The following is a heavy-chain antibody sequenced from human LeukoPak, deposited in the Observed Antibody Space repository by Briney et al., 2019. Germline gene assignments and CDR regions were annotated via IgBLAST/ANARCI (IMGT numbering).Heavy chain of an antibody. Sequence: PSETLSLTCTVSGGSISSSSYYWGWIRQPPGKGLEWIGSIYYSGSTYYNPSLKSRVTISVDTSKNQFSLKLSSVTAAGTAVYYCARHVARQNYDSSGYQLYFDYWGQGTLVTVSS. V-gene: IGHV4-39*01. CDR2: IYYSGST. J-gene: IGHJ4*02. CDR1: GGSISSSSYY. CDR3: ARHVARQNYDSSGYQLYFDY. D-gene: IGHD3-22*01.